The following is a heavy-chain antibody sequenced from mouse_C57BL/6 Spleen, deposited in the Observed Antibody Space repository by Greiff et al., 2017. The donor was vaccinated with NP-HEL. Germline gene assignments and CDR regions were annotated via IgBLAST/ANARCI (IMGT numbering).Heavy chain of an antibody. V-gene: IGHV5-16*01. CDR3: ARDGNYYGSNYAMDY. CDR1: GFTFSDYY. Sequence: DVQLVESEGGLVQPGSSMKLSCTASGFTFSDYYMAWVRQVPEKGLEWVANINYDGSSTYYLDSLKSRFIISRDNAKNILYLQMSSLKSEDTATYYCARDGNYYGSNYAMDYWGQGTSVTVSS. J-gene: IGHJ4*01. CDR2: INYDGSST. D-gene: IGHD1-1*01.